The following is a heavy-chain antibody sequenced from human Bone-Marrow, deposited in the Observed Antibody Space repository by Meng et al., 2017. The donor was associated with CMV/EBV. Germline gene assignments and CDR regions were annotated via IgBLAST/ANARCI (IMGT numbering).Heavy chain of an antibody. CDR3: VSTSGQ. J-gene: IGHJ4*02. CDR2: VNQDGRDE. D-gene: IGHD3-16*01. CDR1: GSTFTNYW. Sequence: GESLKISCVASGSTFTNYWMMWLRQAPGKGLEWVATVNQDGRDEFYLDSVKGRFTTSADKAKSSVFLQMNSLRDEDTAVYYCVSTSGQWGQGALVTVSS. V-gene: IGHV3-7*01.